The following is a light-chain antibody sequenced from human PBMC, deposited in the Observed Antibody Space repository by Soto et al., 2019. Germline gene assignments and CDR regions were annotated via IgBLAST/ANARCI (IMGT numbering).Light chain of an antibody. Sequence: QSALTQPPSVSGAPGQRVTISCTGSRSNIGIYDVHWYQQPPRTAPKLLIYGNNSRSSGVPDRFSASSSGTSASLAITGLQAEDEAVYYCQSYDSSLSAVVFGGGTKLTVL. CDR1: RSNIGIYD. V-gene: IGLV1-40*01. CDR2: GNN. J-gene: IGLJ2*01. CDR3: QSYDSSLSAVV.